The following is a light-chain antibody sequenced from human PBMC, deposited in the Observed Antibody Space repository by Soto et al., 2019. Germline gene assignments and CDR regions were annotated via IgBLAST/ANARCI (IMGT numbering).Light chain of an antibody. J-gene: IGKJ3*01. CDR1: QSVSSY. CDR2: DAS. Sequence: EIVLTQSPATLSLSTGERATLSCRASQSVSSYLAWYQQKPGQAPRLLIYDASNRATGIPARFSGSGSGTDFTLTISSLEPEDFAVYYCQQRSNWPPFTFGPGTMVDIK. CDR3: QQRSNWPPFT. V-gene: IGKV3-11*01.